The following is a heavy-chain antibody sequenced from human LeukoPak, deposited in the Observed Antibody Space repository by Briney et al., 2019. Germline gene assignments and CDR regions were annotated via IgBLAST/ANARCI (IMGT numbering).Heavy chain of an antibody. J-gene: IGHJ4*02. CDR2: ISGSGGST. V-gene: IGHV3-23*01. CDR3: AKVPGYCSSTSCLDYFDY. Sequence: GGSLRLSCAASGFTFSSYAMSWVRQAPGKGLEWVSAISGSGGSTYYADSVKGRFTISRDNSKNTLYLQMNSLRAEDTAVYYCAKVPGYCSSTSCLDYFDYWGQGTLVTVSS. D-gene: IGHD2-2*01. CDR1: GFTFSSYA.